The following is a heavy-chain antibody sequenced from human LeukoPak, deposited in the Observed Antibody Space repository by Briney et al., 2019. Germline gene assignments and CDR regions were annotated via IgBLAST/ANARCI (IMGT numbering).Heavy chain of an antibody. CDR2: IIPILGIA. CDR3: ASLGVSGTAYYYGMDV. D-gene: IGHD3-3*01. V-gene: IGHV1-69*04. CDR1: GGTFSSYA. J-gene: IGHJ6*02. Sequence: SVKVSCKASGGTFSSYAISWVRQAPGQGLEWMGRIIPILGIANYAQKFQGRVTITADKSTSTAYMELSSLRSEDTAVYYCASLGVSGTAYYYGMDVWGRGTTVTVSS.